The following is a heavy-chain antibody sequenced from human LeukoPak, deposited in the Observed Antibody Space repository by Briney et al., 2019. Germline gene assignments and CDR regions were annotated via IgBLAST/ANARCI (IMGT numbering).Heavy chain of an antibody. CDR2: IGSDGISI. J-gene: IGHJ4*02. CDR1: GFTFRNYA. V-gene: IGHV3-23*01. CDR3: AKARGSSGPFY. D-gene: IGHD6-6*01. Sequence: PGGSLRLSCAASGFTFRNYAMSWVRQTPGKGLEWVSAIGSDGISIYYADSVKDRFTISRDNSKNTLYLQMNSLRAEDTAVYYCAKARGSSGPFYWGQGTLVTVSS.